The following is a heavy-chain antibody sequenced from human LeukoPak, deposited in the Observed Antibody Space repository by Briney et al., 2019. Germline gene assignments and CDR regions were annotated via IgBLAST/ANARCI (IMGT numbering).Heavy chain of an antibody. J-gene: IGHJ4*02. CDR1: GFTFSSYE. D-gene: IGHD6-13*01. CDR2: ISSSGSTI. CDR3: ARGGYSSSWYSDH. V-gene: IGHV3-48*03. Sequence: GGSLRLSCAASGFTFSSYEMNWVRQAPGKGLEWVSYISSSGSTIYYADSVKGRFTISRDNAKNSLYLQMNSLRAEDTAVYYCARGGYSSSWYSDHWGQGTLVTVSS.